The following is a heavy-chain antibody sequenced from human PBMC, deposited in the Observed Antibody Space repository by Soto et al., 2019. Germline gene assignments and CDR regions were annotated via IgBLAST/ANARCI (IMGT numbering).Heavy chain of an antibody. D-gene: IGHD2-8*01. J-gene: IGHJ5*02. CDR3: ARDRSTYGGGGTGEVKENWFDP. CDR1: GGSFSGFY. V-gene: IGHV4-34*01. Sequence: SETLSLTCAVNGGSFSGFYWSWIRQPPGKGLEWIGEFNHGGSTSYNPSLKSRVAISTDTSKSQVSLTLTSVTAADTAVYYCARDRSTYGGGGTGEVKENWFDPWGQGALVTVSS. CDR2: FNHGGST.